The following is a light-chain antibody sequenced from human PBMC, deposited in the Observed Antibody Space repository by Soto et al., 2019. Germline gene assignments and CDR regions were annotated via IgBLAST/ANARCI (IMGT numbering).Light chain of an antibody. Sequence: EVVLTQSPVTLSLSPGERATLSCRASQSFRGLLAWYQQKPGQAPRLLIYDAYNRATGIPPRFSGSGSGTEFTLTISSLQPDDFATYYCQQYNSYWTFGQGTKVGIK. J-gene: IGKJ1*01. V-gene: IGKV3-11*01. CDR1: QSFRGL. CDR3: QQYNSYWT. CDR2: DAY.